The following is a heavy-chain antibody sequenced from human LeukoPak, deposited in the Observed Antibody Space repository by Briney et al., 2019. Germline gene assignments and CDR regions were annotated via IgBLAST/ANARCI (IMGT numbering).Heavy chain of an antibody. Sequence: PGGSLRLSCAASGFTFSSYWMNWVRQAPGKGLEWVANIKQDGSETYYVDSVKGRFTISRDNAKNSLYLQMNSLRAEDTAVYYCAKPTVTHFDYWGQGTLVTVSS. CDR3: AKPTVTHFDY. D-gene: IGHD4-17*01. V-gene: IGHV3-7*01. J-gene: IGHJ4*02. CDR1: GFTFSSYW. CDR2: IKQDGSET.